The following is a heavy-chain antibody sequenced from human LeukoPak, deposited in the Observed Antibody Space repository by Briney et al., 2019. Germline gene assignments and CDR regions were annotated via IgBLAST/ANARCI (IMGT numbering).Heavy chain of an antibody. J-gene: IGHJ4*02. Sequence: SVTVSCKASGCTFSSYAISWVRQAPGQGLEWMGRIIPILGIANYAQKFQGRVTITADKSTSTAYMELSSLRSEDTAVYYCASHLVGATYYFDYWGQGTLVTVSS. D-gene: IGHD1-26*01. CDR1: GCTFSSYA. CDR3: ASHLVGATYYFDY. CDR2: IIPILGIA. V-gene: IGHV1-69*04.